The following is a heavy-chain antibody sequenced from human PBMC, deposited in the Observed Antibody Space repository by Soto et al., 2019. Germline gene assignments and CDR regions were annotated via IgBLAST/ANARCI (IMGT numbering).Heavy chain of an antibody. V-gene: IGHV3-74*01. Sequence: PGGSLRLSCAASEFTFSSYWMHWVRQAPGKGLVWVSRINSDGSSTNYADSVKGRFTVSRDNAENTLYLPMNSLRAEDTAVYYCARDGPQRLIDLDYWGQGALVTVSS. CDR1: EFTFSSYW. CDR2: INSDGSST. D-gene: IGHD2-8*01. J-gene: IGHJ4*02. CDR3: ARDGPQRLIDLDY.